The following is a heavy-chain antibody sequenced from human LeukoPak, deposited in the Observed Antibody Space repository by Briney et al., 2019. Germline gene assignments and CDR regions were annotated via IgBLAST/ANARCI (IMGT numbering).Heavy chain of an antibody. V-gene: IGHV3-30*01. CDR1: GFTFSSYA. CDR3: ARDGNTDSSSWHNYYYYYMDV. D-gene: IGHD6-13*01. J-gene: IGHJ6*03. CDR2: ISYDGSNK. Sequence: GGSLRLSCAASGFTFSSYAMHWVRQAPGKGLEWVAVISYDGSNKYYADSVKGRFTISRDNSKNTLYLQMNSLRAEDTAVYYCARDGNTDSSSWHNYYYYYMDVWGKGTTVTVSS.